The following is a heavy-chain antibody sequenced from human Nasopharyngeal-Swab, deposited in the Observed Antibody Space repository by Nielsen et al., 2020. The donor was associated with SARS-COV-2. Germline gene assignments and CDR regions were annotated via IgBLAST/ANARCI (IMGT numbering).Heavy chain of an antibody. V-gene: IGHV4-39*01. J-gene: IGHJ4*02. CDR2: IFPNGNT. D-gene: IGHD2-2*01. Sequence: SETLSLTCSVSGGSISSSTYYWGWIRQPPGKGLEWIGSIFPNGNTFYNPSLKSRVTISVDTSKHQFSLKVSSVTAADTAVYYCARKNRYCGSATCYNFDFWGQGTLVTVSS. CDR1: GGSISSSTYY. CDR3: ARKNRYCGSATCYNFDF.